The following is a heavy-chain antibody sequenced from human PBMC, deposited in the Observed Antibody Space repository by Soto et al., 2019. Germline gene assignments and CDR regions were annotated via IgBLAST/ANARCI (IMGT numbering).Heavy chain of an antibody. CDR2: LNPNSGGT. CDR1: GYTFTGYY. V-gene: IGHV1-2*04. Sequence: SMKVSCKASGYTFTGYYMHWVRQAPGQGLEWMGWLNPNSGGTNYAQKFQGWVTMTRDTSISTAYMELSRLRSDDTAVYYCARDQKCSGGSCLGYYYYYGMDVWGQGTTVTVSS. D-gene: IGHD2-15*01. CDR3: ARDQKCSGGSCLGYYYYYGMDV. J-gene: IGHJ6*02.